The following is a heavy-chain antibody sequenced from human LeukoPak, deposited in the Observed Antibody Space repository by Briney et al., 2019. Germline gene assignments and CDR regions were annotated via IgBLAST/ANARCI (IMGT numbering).Heavy chain of an antibody. V-gene: IGHV1-2*06. CDR1: GYTFTGYY. CDR3: AYDLVVVAATPV. J-gene: IGHJ4*02. D-gene: IGHD2-15*01. CDR2: INPNSGGT. Sequence: ASVKVSCKASGYTFTGYYMHWVRQAPGQGLKWMGRINPNSGGTNYAQKFQGRVTMTRDTSISTAYMELSRLRSDDTAVYYCAYDLVVVAATPVWGQGTLVTVSS.